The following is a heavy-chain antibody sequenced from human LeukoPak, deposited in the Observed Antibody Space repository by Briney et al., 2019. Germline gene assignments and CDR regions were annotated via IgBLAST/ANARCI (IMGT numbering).Heavy chain of an antibody. CDR2: MHPNSGNT. J-gene: IGHJ6*02. CDR1: GYTFTSYE. D-gene: IGHD3/OR15-3a*01. V-gene: IGHV1-8*01. CDR3: ARGVFWTSRAGLDV. Sequence: ASVKVSCKATGYTFTSYEINWVRQAPGQGLEWLGWMHPNSGNTAYVQKVQGRVTMTRNISMSTAYMELSSLRSEDTAVYYCARGVFWTSRAGLDVWGQGTTVTVS.